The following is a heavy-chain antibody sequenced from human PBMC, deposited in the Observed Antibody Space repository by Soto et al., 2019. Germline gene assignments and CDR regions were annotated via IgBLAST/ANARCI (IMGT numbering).Heavy chain of an antibody. J-gene: IGHJ6*02. CDR1: GFTFSNYW. Sequence: EVQLVESGVGLVQPGGSLRLSCAAAGFTFSNYWMYWVRQTPRKGLVWVSRINSDGSSTRYADSVKGRFTISRDNAKNTLYLQMNSRRAEDMAVYYCVRGGYYYGMDVWGQGTTVTVSS. V-gene: IGHV3-74*01. CDR2: INSDGSST. CDR3: VRGGYYYGMDV.